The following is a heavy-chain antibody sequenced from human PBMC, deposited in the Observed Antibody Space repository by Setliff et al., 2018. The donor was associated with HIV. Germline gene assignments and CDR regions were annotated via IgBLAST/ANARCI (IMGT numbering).Heavy chain of an antibody. CDR2: VETEYGDT. V-gene: IGHV1-69-2*01. CDR1: GYTFTDHY. Sequence: ASVKVSCKTSGYTFTDHYIHWVQLAPGKGLEWMGRVETEYGDTRYAAKFRGRVTMTADTSTDTAYMEVSSLTPEDTAVYYCAIDGAGGWLRPMPDYWGQGTLVTVSS. CDR3: AIDGAGGWLRPMPDY. D-gene: IGHD5-12*01. J-gene: IGHJ4*02.